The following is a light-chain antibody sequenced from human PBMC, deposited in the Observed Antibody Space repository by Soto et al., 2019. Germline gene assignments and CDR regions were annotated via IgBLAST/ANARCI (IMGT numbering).Light chain of an antibody. Sequence: QSVLTQPPSVSAAPGQKVTISFSGSSSNIGNNYVSWYQQLPGTAPKLLIYENNKRPSGIPDRFSGSKSGTSATLGITGLQTGDEADYYCGTWDSSLRGWVFGGGTKLTVL. CDR3: GTWDSSLRGWV. CDR1: SSNIGNNY. J-gene: IGLJ3*02. V-gene: IGLV1-51*02. CDR2: ENN.